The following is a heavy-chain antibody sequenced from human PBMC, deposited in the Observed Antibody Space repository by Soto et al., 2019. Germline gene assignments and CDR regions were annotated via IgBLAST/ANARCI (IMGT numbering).Heavy chain of an antibody. CDR3: ARAAHLVVVTARHQVLGY. CDR1: GYTFTSYA. J-gene: IGHJ4*02. CDR2: INAGNGNT. V-gene: IGHV1-3*01. Sequence: ASVKVSCKASGYTFTSYAMHWLRQAPGQRLEWMGWINAGNGNTKYSQKFQGRVTITRDTSARTAYLELSRLRSADTAVYYCARAAHLVVVTARHQVLGYWGQGTLVTVSS. D-gene: IGHD2-21*02.